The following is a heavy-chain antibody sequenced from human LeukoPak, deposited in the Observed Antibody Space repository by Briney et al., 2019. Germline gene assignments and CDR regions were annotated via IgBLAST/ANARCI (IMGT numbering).Heavy chain of an antibody. CDR1: GFTFDDYG. CDR3: AKDPQWLVPQYFQH. D-gene: IGHD6-19*01. J-gene: IGHJ1*01. CDR2: INWNGGST. V-gene: IGHV3-20*03. Sequence: PGGSLRLSSAAPGFTFDDYGMSCVRQAPGKGLEWGSGINWNGGSTGYADSVKGRFTISRDNSKNTLYLTMNSLRAEDTAVYYCAKDPQWLVPQYFQHWGQGTLVSVSS.